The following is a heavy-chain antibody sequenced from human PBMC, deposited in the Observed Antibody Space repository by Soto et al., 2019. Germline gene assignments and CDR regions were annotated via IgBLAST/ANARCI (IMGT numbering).Heavy chain of an antibody. V-gene: IGHV4-59*08. J-gene: IGHJ3*02. D-gene: IGHD3-16*02. CDR3: ARLYGLDAFDI. Sequence: SETLSLTCTVSGGSITNYYWSWIRQPPGKGLEWIGYIYYSGSTNYNPSLKSRVTISVDTSKNQFSLKLSSVTAADTAVYYCARLYGLDAFDIWGQGTMVTVSS. CDR1: GGSITNYY. CDR2: IYYSGST.